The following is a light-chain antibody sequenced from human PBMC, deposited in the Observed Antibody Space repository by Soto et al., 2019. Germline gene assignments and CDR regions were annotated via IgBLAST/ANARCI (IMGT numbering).Light chain of an antibody. Sequence: QSALTQPPSVSGSPGQSVTISCTGTSSDVGYYNRVSWYQQPPGTAPKLMIYEVSNRPSEVPDRFSGSKSGNTASLTISGLQAEDEADYFCNSYTTFSTVVFGGGTKLTVL. CDR3: NSYTTFSTVV. J-gene: IGLJ2*01. V-gene: IGLV2-18*02. CDR1: SSDVGYYNR. CDR2: EVS.